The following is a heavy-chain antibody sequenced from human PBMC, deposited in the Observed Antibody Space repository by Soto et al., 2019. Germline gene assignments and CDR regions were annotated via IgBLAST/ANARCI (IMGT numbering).Heavy chain of an antibody. V-gene: IGHV3-23*01. J-gene: IGHJ6*02. CDR2: ISGSGGST. CDR3: AKVGSKLGAYALSGTYYYYAMEV. Sequence: EVQLLESGGGLVQPGGSLRLSCAASGFTFSSYAMSWVRQAPGKGLEWVSAISGSGGSTYYADSVKGRFTISRDNSKNTLYLQMNSLRAEDMAVYYCAKVGSKLGAYALSGTYYYYAMEVGFQGTTVTVYS. D-gene: IGHD2-15*01. CDR1: GFTFSSYA.